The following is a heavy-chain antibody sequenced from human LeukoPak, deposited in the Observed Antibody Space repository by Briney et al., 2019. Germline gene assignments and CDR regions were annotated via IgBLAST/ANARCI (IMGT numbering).Heavy chain of an antibody. D-gene: IGHD2-15*01. CDR3: AKDGEYCSGGSCSFFDY. CDR1: GFTFSSYT. J-gene: IGHJ4*02. V-gene: IGHV3-21*01. CDR2: ISTSSSYI. Sequence: GGSLRLSCAASGFTFSSYTMNWVRQAPGKGLEWVSSISTSSSYIYYADSVKGRFIISRDNARKSLYLQMNSLRAEDTAVYHCAKDGEYCSGGSCSFFDYWGQGTLVTVSS.